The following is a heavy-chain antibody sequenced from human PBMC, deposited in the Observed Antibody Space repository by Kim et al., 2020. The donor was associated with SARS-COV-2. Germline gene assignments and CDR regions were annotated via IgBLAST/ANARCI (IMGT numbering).Heavy chain of an antibody. Sequence: GGSLRLSCAASGFTFSSYGMHWVRQAPGKGLEWVAVIWYDGSNKYYADSVKGRFTISRDNSKNTLYLQMNSLRAEDTAVYYCARGGRYCTNGVCYRHYYYYGMDVWGQGTTVTVSS. V-gene: IGHV3-33*01. CDR3: ARGGRYCTNGVCYRHYYYYGMDV. CDR2: IWYDGSNK. J-gene: IGHJ6*02. D-gene: IGHD2-8*01. CDR1: GFTFSSYG.